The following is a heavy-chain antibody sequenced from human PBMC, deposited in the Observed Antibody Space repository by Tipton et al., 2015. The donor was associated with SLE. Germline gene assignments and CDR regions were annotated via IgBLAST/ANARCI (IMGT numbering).Heavy chain of an antibody. D-gene: IGHD3-22*01. CDR2: IYYSGST. CDR3: ASGYYDSSGYYPVDY. CDR1: GGSISSSSYY. V-gene: IGHV4-39*01. J-gene: IGHJ4*02. Sequence: GLVKPSETLSLTCTVSGGSISSSSYYWGWIRQPPGKGLEWIGSIYYSGSTYYNPSLKSRVTISVDTSKNQFSLKLSSVTAADTAVYYCASGYYDSSGYYPVDYWGQGTLVTVSS.